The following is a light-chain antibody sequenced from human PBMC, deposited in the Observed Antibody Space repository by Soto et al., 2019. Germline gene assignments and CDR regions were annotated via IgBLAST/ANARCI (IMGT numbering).Light chain of an antibody. V-gene: IGKV1-9*01. Sequence: IHLTQSPSSLSASVGDRVTITCRASQEISGYLAWYQQTPGKAPKLLIYGVSTLQDGVSSRFRGRGSGTDFSLTISSLQPEDFATYYCQHLHWAFGPGT. CDR3: QHLHWA. CDR1: QEISGY. CDR2: GVS. J-gene: IGKJ1*01.